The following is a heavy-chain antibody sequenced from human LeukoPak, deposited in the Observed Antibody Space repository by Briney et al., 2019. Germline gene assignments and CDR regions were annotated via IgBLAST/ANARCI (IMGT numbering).Heavy chain of an antibody. V-gene: IGHV1-69*06. Sequence: GASVKVSCEASGGTFSSYAISWVRQAPGQGLEWMGGIIPIFGTANYAQKFQGRVTITADKSTSTAYMELSSLRSEDTAVYYCARPRGYYGSGSLGYYMDVWGKGTTVTVSS. CDR1: GGTFSSYA. J-gene: IGHJ6*03. D-gene: IGHD3-10*01. CDR2: IIPIFGTA. CDR3: ARPRGYYGSGSLGYYMDV.